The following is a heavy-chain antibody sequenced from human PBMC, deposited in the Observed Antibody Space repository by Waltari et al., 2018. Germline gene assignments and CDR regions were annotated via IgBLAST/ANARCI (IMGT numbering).Heavy chain of an antibody. J-gene: IGHJ4*02. V-gene: IGHV3-53*04. D-gene: IGHD6-19*01. CDR3: ARGAAVAGRGFDY. Sequence: EVQLVESGGGLVQPGGCLRLSCAAAGFNVRGYYMSWVRQAPGRGLEWVSIVYSGGSIYYADSVQGRFTISRHKSKNTLYLQMNSLRPEDTAVYYCARGAAVAGRGFDYWGQGTLVTVSS. CDR2: VYSGGSI. CDR1: GFNVRGYY.